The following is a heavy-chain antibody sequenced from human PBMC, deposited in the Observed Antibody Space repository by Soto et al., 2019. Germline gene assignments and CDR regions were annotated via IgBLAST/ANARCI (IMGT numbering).Heavy chain of an antibody. D-gene: IGHD3-3*01. V-gene: IGHV1-18*01. CDR3: ARVGPITIFGVVIRGHSWFDP. CDR2: ISAYNGNT. Sequence: QVQLVQSGAEMKKPGASVKVSCKASGYTFTSYGISWVRQAPGQGLEWMGWISAYNGNTNYAQKLQGRVTMTTDTSTSTAYMELRSLRSDDTAVYYCARVGPITIFGVVIRGHSWFDPWGQGTLVTVSS. CDR1: GYTFTSYG. J-gene: IGHJ5*02.